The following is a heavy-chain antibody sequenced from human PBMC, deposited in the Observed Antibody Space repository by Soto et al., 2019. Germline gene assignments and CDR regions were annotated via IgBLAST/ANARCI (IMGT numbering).Heavy chain of an antibody. Sequence: ASVKVSCKAPADTFTSYYIHWVRQAPGQGLEWMGWVSANNGHTNYAQNLQGRVSMTTDTSTSTAYMELRGLTFDDTAVYYCARDIESVTAKHFFYYYAMDVWGQGTTVTVSS. CDR3: ARDIESVTAKHFFYYYAMDV. CDR1: ADTFTSYY. CDR2: VSANNGHT. D-gene: IGHD2-8*01. J-gene: IGHJ6*02. V-gene: IGHV1-18*04.